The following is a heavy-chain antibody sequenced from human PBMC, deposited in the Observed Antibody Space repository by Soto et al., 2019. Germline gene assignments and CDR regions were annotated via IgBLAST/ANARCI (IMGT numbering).Heavy chain of an antibody. J-gene: IGHJ4*02. Sequence: GGSLRLSCAASGFTFSSYAMSWVRQAPGKGLEWVSAISGSGGSTYYADSVKGRFTISRDNSKNTLYLQMNSLRAEDTAVYYCAGQFGEFLQWDYWGQGTLVTVSS. CDR1: GFTFSSYA. CDR2: ISGSGGST. CDR3: AGQFGEFLQWDY. V-gene: IGHV3-23*01. D-gene: IGHD3-10*01.